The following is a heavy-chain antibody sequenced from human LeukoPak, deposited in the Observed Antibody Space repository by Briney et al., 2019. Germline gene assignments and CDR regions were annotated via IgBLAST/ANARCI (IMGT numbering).Heavy chain of an antibody. J-gene: IGHJ6*02. D-gene: IGHD3-16*01. CDR3: ASHPRGRGYYYYYGMDV. CDR2: IYYSGST. Sequence: PSETLSLTCTVSGGSISSGDYYWSWIRQPPGKGLEWIVYIYYSGSTYYNPSLKSRVTISVDTSKNQFSLKLSSVTAADTAVYYCASHPRGRGYYYYYGMDVWGQGTTVTVSS. CDR1: GGSISSGDYY. V-gene: IGHV4-30-4*01.